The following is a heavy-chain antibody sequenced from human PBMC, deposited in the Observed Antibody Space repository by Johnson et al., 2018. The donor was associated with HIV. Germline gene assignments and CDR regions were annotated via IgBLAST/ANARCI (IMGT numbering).Heavy chain of an antibody. CDR1: GFTFSSYA. CDR2: IYSGGST. J-gene: IGHJ3*02. Sequence: VQLVESGGGLVQPGGSLRLSCAASGFTFSSYAMSWVRQAPGKGLEWVSAIYSGGSTYYADSVKGRFTISRDNSKNTLYLQMNSLRAEDTAVYYCAKDRTSARSAFDIWGQGTMVTVSS. V-gene: IGHV3-23*04. CDR3: AKDRTSARSAFDI.